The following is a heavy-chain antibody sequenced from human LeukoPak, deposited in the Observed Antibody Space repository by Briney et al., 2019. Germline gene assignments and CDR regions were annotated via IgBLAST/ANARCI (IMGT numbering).Heavy chain of an antibody. CDR2: VKQDGSEK. Sequence: GGSLRLSCAASGFTFSSYWISWVRQAPGKGLEWVANVKQDGSEKYYVDSVKGRFAISRDNAKNSLFLQMNSLRAEDTAVYYCASHSSGYYTWGQGTLVTVSS. CDR1: GFTFSSYW. CDR3: ASHSSGYYT. V-gene: IGHV3-7*01. D-gene: IGHD3-22*01. J-gene: IGHJ5*02.